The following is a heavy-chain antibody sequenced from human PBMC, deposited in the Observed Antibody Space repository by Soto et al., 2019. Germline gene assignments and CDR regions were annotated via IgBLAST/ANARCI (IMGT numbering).Heavy chain of an antibody. D-gene: IGHD4-17*01. CDR3: AKDHGDYIYYYYMDV. CDR2: IKSKTHGGTT. V-gene: IGHV3-15*07. Sequence: LRLSCAASDFAFTNAWINWVRQAPGKGLEWVGRIKSKTHGGTTDFAAPVKGRFAISRDDSKNMVYLQMNSLRAEDTAVYYCAKDHGDYIYYYYMDVWGKGTTVTVSS. CDR1: DFAFTNAW. J-gene: IGHJ6*03.